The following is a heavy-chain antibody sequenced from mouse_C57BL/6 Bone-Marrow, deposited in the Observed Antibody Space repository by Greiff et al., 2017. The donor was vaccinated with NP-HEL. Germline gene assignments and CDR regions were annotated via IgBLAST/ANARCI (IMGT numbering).Heavy chain of an antibody. Sequence: EVNLVESEGGLVQPGSSMKLSCTASGFTFRDYYMAWVRQVPEKGLEWVANINYDGSSTYYLDSLKSRFIISRDNAKNILYLQMSSLKSEDTATYYCARDYYGSIDYWGQGTTLTVSS. J-gene: IGHJ2*01. V-gene: IGHV5-16*01. CDR2: INYDGSST. CDR3: ARDYYGSIDY. CDR1: GFTFRDYY. D-gene: IGHD1-1*01.